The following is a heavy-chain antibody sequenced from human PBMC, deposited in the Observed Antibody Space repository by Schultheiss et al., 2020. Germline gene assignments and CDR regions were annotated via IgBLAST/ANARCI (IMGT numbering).Heavy chain of an antibody. D-gene: IGHD6-13*01. CDR3: ARNDVYSSSNEYFQH. CDR2: IYYSGST. Sequence: SETLSLTCTVSGGPISSSSYYWGWIRQPPGKGLEWIGSIYYSGSTYYNPSLKSRVTISVDTSKNQFSLKLSSVTAADTAVYYCARNDVYSSSNEYFQHWGQGTLVTVSS. CDR1: GGPISSSSYY. V-gene: IGHV4-39*01. J-gene: IGHJ1*01.